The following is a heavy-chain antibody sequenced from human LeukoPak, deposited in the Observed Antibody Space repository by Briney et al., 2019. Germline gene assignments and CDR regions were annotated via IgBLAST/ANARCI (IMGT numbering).Heavy chain of an antibody. CDR3: AREGEYGDSYY. CDR2: IYRGRT. V-gene: IGHV4-4*09. J-gene: IGHJ4*02. Sequence: SESLSLTCTVSGGSISSYYWNWIRQAPGKGPEWIGNIYRGRTRFNPALTRRVTISLDMSKTKVSLSLTSVTAADTARYYCAREGEYGDSYYWGQGLLVIVSA. CDR1: GGSISSYY. D-gene: IGHD4-17*01.